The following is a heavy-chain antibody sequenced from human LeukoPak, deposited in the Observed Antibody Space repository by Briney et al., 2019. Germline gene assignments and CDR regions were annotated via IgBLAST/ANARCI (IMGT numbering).Heavy chain of an antibody. D-gene: IGHD2-2*02. CDR1: GYTLTELS. J-gene: IGHJ6*02. Sequence: ASVKVSCKVSGYTLTELSMHWVRQAPGKGLEWMGGFDPEDGETIYAQKFQGRVTMTEDTSTDTAYMELSSLRSEDTAVYYCATCLGSTSCYSPYYYGMDVWGQGTTVTVSS. V-gene: IGHV1-24*01. CDR3: ATCLGSTSCYSPYYYGMDV. CDR2: FDPEDGET.